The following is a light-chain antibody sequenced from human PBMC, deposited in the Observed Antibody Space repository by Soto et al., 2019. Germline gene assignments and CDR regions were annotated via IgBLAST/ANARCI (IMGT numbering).Light chain of an antibody. V-gene: IGKV3-20*01. CDR3: QQYDSSPWT. Sequence: EIVLTQSPGTLSLSPGERATLSCRASQSVSSSYLAWYQHKPGQAPRLLIHGASSWATGIPDRFSGSGSGTDFTLTISRLEPEDFAVYYCQQYDSSPWTFGQGTKLEIK. CDR2: GAS. J-gene: IGKJ2*02. CDR1: QSVSSSY.